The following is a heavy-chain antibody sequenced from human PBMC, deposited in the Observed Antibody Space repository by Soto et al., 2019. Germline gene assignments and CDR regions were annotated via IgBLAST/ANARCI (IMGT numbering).Heavy chain of an antibody. CDR1: GGTFSSYA. CDR3: ATALVPPADGDLRYGEHFDY. CDR2: IIPIFGTA. J-gene: IGHJ4*01. V-gene: IGHV1-69*12. Sequence: QVQLVQSGAEVKKPGSSVKVSCKASGGTFSSYAISWVRQAPGQGLEWMGGIIPIFGTANYAQKFQGRITITAAESTSTAYVERRSLRSEDKPVYYCATALVPPADGDLRYGEHFDYWGHGTVVTVSS. D-gene: IGHD2-2*01.